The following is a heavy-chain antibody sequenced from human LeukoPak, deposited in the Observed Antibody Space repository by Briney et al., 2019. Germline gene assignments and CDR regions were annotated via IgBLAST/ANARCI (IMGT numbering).Heavy chain of an antibody. Sequence: GGSLRLSCTASGFPFSSYGMHWVREAPAKGRVWGTVIWPDGSLKYYADSVKGRFTVSRDNSKNTLYLQMGSLRAEDMAVYYCARTRSAIFGPDYYFDYWGQGTLVTVSS. J-gene: IGHJ4*02. D-gene: IGHD3-3*01. CDR1: GFPFSSYG. CDR2: IWPDGSLK. V-gene: IGHV3-33*01. CDR3: ARTRSAIFGPDYYFDY.